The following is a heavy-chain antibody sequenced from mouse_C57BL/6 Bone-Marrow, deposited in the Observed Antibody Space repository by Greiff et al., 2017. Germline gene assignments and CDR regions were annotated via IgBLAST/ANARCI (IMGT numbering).Heavy chain of an antibody. CDR2: IDPETGGT. CDR3: TRGDGYYFYFDY. J-gene: IGHJ2*01. CDR1: GYTFTDYE. V-gene: IGHV1-15*01. D-gene: IGHD2-3*01. Sequence: QVTLKECGAELVRPGASVTLSCKASGYTFTDYEMHWVKQTPVHGLEWIGAIDPETGGTAYNQKFKGKAILTADKSSSTAYMELRSLTSEDSAVYYCTRGDGYYFYFDYWGQGTTLTVSS.